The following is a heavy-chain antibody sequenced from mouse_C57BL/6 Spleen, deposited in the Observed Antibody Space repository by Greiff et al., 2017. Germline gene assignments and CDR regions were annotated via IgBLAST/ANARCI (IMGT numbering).Heavy chain of an antibody. CDR1: GYTFPSYW. J-gene: IGHJ3*01. CDR2: IYPSDSET. Sequence: VQVQQPGAELVRPGSSVKLSCKASGYTFPSYWMAWVKKRPGQGLEWIGNIYPSDSETHYNQKFKDKATLTVDKSSSTAYMQLSSLTSEDSAVYYCARGHPFTTPYWGQGTLVTVSA. V-gene: IGHV1-61*01. D-gene: IGHD1-1*01. CDR3: ARGHPFTTPY.